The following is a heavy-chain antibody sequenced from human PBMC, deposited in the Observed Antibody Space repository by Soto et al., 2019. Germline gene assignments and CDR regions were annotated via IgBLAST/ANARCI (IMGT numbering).Heavy chain of an antibody. CDR1: GFSFSHYW. CDR2: ISPDGRTA. D-gene: IGHD3-10*01. Sequence: GGSLRLSCAASGFSFSHYWMRWVRQALGKGLVWVSRISPDGRTATYADSVKGRFTISRDNAKSTLYLQMNSLTVEDGAVYYCADSWLPTSYWGPGTLVTVSS. V-gene: IGHV3-74*01. J-gene: IGHJ4*02. CDR3: ADSWLPTSY.